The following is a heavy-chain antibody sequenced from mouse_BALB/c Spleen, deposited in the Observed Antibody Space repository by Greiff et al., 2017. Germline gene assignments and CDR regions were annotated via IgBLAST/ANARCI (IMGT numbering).Heavy chain of an antibody. J-gene: IGHJ3*01. CDR2: IDPENGDT. CDR3: TSTMIRKFAY. CDR1: GFNIKDYY. Sequence: EVKLMESGAELVRSGASVKLSCTASGFNIKDYYMHWVKQRPEQGLEWIGWIDPENGDTEYAPKFQGKATMTADTSSNTAYLQLSSLTSEDTAVYYCTSTMIRKFAYWGQGTLVTVSA. V-gene: IGHV14-4*02. D-gene: IGHD2-4*01.